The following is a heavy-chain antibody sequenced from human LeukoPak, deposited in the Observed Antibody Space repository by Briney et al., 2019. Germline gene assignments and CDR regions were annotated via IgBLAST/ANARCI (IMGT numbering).Heavy chain of an antibody. Sequence: SETLSLTCTVSGGSISSYYWSWIRQPPGKGLEWIGYIYYSGSTNYNPSLKSRVTISVDTSKNQFSLKLSSVTAADTAVYYCARGGSGYSYWFDPWGQGTLVTVSS. CDR3: ARGGSGYSYWFDP. V-gene: IGHV4-59*01. J-gene: IGHJ5*02. CDR2: IYYSGST. CDR1: GGSISSYY. D-gene: IGHD3-22*01.